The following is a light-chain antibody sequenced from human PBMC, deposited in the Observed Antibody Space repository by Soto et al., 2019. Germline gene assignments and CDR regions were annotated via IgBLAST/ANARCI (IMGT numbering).Light chain of an antibody. CDR2: GDN. J-gene: IGLJ2*01. CDR3: QSYDNSLNHVV. Sequence: QSVLTQPPSVSGAPGKRDTIPCTGSSSNIGSFYDVHWYQQLPGTVPKLLIYGDNNRPSGVPDRFSGSKSGPAASLAITGLQAEDEADYYCQSYDNSLNHVVFGGGTKLTVL. CDR1: SSNIGSFYD. V-gene: IGLV1-40*01.